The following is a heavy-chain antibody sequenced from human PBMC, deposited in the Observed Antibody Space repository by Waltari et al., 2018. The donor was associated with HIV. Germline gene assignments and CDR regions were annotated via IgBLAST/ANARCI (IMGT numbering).Heavy chain of an antibody. CDR3: ARDPEMATKWGY. V-gene: IGHV3-53*01. Sequence: EVQRVASGVGLLKPGGSLRLSCAASGFAVSSNYMRWVRQAPGKGLEWVSVIYSGGSTYYADSVKGRFTISRDNSKNTLYLQMNSLRAEDTAVYYCARDPEMATKWGYWGQGTLVTVSS. D-gene: IGHD5-12*01. J-gene: IGHJ4*02. CDR2: IYSGGST. CDR1: GFAVSSNY.